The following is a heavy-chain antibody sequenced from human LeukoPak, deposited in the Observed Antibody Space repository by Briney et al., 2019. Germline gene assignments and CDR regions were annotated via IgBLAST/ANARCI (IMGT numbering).Heavy chain of an antibody. CDR2: IYTSGST. V-gene: IGHV4-4*07. CDR3: ARDSEYQLLFHRFDP. CDR1: GGSISGYF. Sequence: SETLSLACTVSGGSISGYFWSWIRQPAGKGLEWLGRIYTSGSTNYSPSLKSRVTISVDKSKNQFSLKLTSVTAADTAVYYCARDSEYQLLFHRFDPWGQGTLVTVSS. D-gene: IGHD2-2*01. J-gene: IGHJ5*02.